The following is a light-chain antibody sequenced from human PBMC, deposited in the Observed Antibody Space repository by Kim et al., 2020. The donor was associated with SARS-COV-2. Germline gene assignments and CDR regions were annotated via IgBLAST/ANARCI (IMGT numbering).Light chain of an antibody. J-gene: IGKJ5*01. Sequence: IQLNHSPSTLSASVGDRVTITCRPSQSIGGWLAWYQQKPGKAPKLLIYDASSVESGVPSRFSGSGSGTEFTLTISSLQPDDSATYYCQHHSTYPITFGQGTRLEIK. CDR3: QHHSTYPIT. V-gene: IGKV1-5*01. CDR2: DAS. CDR1: QSIGGW.